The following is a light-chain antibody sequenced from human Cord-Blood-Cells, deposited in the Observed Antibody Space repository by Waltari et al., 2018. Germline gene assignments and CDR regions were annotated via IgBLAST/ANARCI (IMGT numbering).Light chain of an antibody. Sequence: DIVMTQSPVSVPVTPGELASIPSRSSQSLLHSNGYNYLVCYLQKPGQSPQLLIYLGSKRAPRVPDRFSGSGSGTDFTLKISRVEAEDDGVYYCMQALQTPQVTFGGGTKVEIK. CDR1: QSLLHSNGYNY. CDR3: MQALQTPQVT. J-gene: IGKJ4*01. CDR2: LGS. V-gene: IGKV2-28*01.